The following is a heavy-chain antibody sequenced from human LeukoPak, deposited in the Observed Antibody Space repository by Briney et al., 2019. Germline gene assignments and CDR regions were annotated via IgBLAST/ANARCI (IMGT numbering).Heavy chain of an antibody. D-gene: IGHD3-22*01. J-gene: IGHJ4*02. CDR3: ATNYYDSSGYYGYFDY. Sequence: ASVKVSCKASGGTFSSYAISWVRQAPGQGLEWMGRIIPIFGIANYAQKFQGRVTITADKSTSTAYMELSSLRSEDTAVYYCATNYYDSSGYYGYFDYWGQGTLVTLSS. CDR2: IIPIFGIA. CDR1: GGTFSSYA. V-gene: IGHV1-69*04.